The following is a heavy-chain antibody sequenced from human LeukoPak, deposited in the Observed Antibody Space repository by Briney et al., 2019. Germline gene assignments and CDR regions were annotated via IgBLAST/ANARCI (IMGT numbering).Heavy chain of an antibody. CDR1: GGSISSGSYY. V-gene: IGHV4-61*02. Sequence: ESSETLSLTCTVSGGSISSGSYYWSWIRQPAGKGLEWIGRIYTSGSTNYNPSLKSRVTISVDTSKNQFSLKLSSVTAADTAVYYCARRALDYYDSSGYYFDYWGQGTLVTVSS. CDR2: IYTSGST. D-gene: IGHD3-22*01. J-gene: IGHJ4*02. CDR3: ARRALDYYDSSGYYFDY.